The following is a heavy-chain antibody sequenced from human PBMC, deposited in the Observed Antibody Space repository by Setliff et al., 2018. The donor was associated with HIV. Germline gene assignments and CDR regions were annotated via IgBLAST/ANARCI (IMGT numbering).Heavy chain of an antibody. D-gene: IGHD3-10*01. V-gene: IGHV4-39*07. CDR3: ARPRSGTYRGHYYYYMDV. J-gene: IGHJ6*03. CDR1: GGSISSSSYY. CDR2: INDSGSS. Sequence: SETLSLTCTVSGGSISSSSYYWSWIRQPPGKGLEWIGEINDSGSSKYNPSLQSRVTISVDTSKNQFSLKLSSVTAADTAVYYCARPRSGTYRGHYYYYMDVWGKGTTVTVSS.